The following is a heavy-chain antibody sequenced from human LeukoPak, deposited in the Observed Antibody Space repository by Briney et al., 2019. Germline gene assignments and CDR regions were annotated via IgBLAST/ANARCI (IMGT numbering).Heavy chain of an antibody. V-gene: IGHV1-18*04. CDR2: ISGYNGNT. J-gene: IGHJ3*02. CDR1: GYTFSNYG. CDR3: ARQSVVLSRSPDDAFDI. Sequence: APVKVSCKASGYTFSNYGITWVRQVPGQSLECMGWISGYNGNTNYEQKFHGRVTMTIDKSTTTAYMELSSLAPDDTGVYYCARQSVVLSRSPDDAFDIWGQGTRVIVSS. D-gene: IGHD2-21*01.